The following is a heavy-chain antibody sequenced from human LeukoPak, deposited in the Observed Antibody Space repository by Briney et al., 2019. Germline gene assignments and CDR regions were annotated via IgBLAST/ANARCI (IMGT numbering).Heavy chain of an antibody. CDR1: GFTFSTYA. Sequence: PGGSLRLSCAASGFTFSTYAMSWVRQAPGKGLEWVSAIGGRGVSTSYADSVRGRFTISRDNSKNTLYLQMNSLRDEDTAVYYCAARIHYYDSSGFSDWGQGTLVTVSS. CDR3: AARIHYYDSSGFSD. D-gene: IGHD3-22*01. V-gene: IGHV3-23*01. CDR2: IGGRGVST. J-gene: IGHJ4*02.